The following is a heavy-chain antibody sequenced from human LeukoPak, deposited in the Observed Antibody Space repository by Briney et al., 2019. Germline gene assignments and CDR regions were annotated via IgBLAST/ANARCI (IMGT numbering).Heavy chain of an antibody. D-gene: IGHD5-24*01. CDR3: ARERRDGYNYFDY. V-gene: IGHV4-59*01. J-gene: IGHJ4*02. CDR1: GGSISSYY. Sequence: SETLSLTCTVSGGSISSYYWSWIRQPPGKGLEWIGYIYYSGSTNYNPSLKSRVTISVDTSKNQFSLKLSSVTAADTAVYYCARERRDGYNYFDYWGQGTLVTVSS. CDR2: IYYSGST.